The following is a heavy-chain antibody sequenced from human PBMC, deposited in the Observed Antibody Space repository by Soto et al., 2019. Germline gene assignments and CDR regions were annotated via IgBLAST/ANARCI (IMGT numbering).Heavy chain of an antibody. Sequence: QVQLQESGPGLVKPSQNLSLTCTVSGGSISSGGYYWSWIRQHPGKGLEWIGYIYYSGSTYYNPSLKSRVTISVDTSKNQFSLKLSSVTAADTAVYYCARVPSWLSRGAFDIWGQGTMVTVSS. CDR2: IYYSGST. J-gene: IGHJ3*02. V-gene: IGHV4-31*03. CDR3: ARVPSWLSRGAFDI. D-gene: IGHD5-12*01. CDR1: GGSISSGGYY.